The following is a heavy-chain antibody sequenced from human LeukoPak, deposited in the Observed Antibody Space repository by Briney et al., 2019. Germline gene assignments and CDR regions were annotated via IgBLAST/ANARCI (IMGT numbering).Heavy chain of an antibody. CDR2: ISYDGSNK. D-gene: IGHD5-24*01. V-gene: IGHV3-30-3*01. CDR1: GLTFSSYA. Sequence: GGSLRLSCAAPGLTFSSYAMHWVRQAPGKGLEWVAVISYDGSNKYYADSVKGRFTMSRDTSKNTMYLQMNSLRAEDTAMYYCARASRDGYNWDAFDMWGQGTMVTVSS. J-gene: IGHJ3*02. CDR3: ARASRDGYNWDAFDM.